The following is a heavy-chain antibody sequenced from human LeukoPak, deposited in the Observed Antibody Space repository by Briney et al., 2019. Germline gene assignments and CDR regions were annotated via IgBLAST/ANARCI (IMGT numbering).Heavy chain of an antibody. CDR2: ISSSSSTI. CDR1: GFTFSSYS. CDR3: ARDVNYDYYGSGSHYYMDV. V-gene: IGHV3-48*01. J-gene: IGHJ6*03. D-gene: IGHD3-10*01. Sequence: GGSLRLSCAASGFTFSSYSMNWVRQAPGKGLEWVSYISSSSSTIYYADSVKGRFTISRDNAKNSLYLQMNSPRAEDTAVYYCARDVNYDYYGSGSHYYMDVWGKGTTVTVSS.